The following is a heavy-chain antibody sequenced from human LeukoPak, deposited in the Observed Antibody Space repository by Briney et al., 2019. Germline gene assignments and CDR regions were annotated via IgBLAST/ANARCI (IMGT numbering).Heavy chain of an antibody. Sequence: ASVKVSCKASGYTFTSYDIKCVRQATGQGLEWMGWMNPNSGNTGYAQKFQGRGTMTRNTSISTAYMELSSLRSEDTAVYYCAIGRWTKRQRGVYYFDYWGQGTLVTVSS. D-gene: IGHD3/OR15-3a*01. V-gene: IGHV1-8*01. CDR1: GYTFTSYD. CDR3: AIGRWTKRQRGVYYFDY. CDR2: MNPNSGNT. J-gene: IGHJ4*02.